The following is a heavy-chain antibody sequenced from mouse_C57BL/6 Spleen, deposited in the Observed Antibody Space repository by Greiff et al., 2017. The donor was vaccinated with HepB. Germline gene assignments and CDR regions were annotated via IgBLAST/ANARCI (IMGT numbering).Heavy chain of an antibody. J-gene: IGHJ3*01. D-gene: IGHD1-1*01. CDR1: GYTFTEYT. CDR3: ARKKKVEAWFAY. CDR2: FYPGSGSI. V-gene: IGHV1-62-2*01. Sequence: VQLVESGAELVKPGASVKLSCKASGYTFTEYTIHWVKQRSGQGLEWIGWFYPGSGSIKYNEKFKDKATLTADKSSSTVYMELSRLTSEDAAVYFCARKKKVEAWFAYWGQGTLVTVSA.